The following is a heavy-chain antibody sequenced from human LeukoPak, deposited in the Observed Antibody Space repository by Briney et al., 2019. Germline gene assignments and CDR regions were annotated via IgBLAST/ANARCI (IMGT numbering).Heavy chain of an antibody. Sequence: SETLSLTSAVYGGSFSGYYWSWIRQPPGKGLEWIGEINHSGSTNYNPSLKSRVTISVDTSKNQFSLKLSSVTAADTAVYYCARGPRGVDIVVVPAAIGRGWFDPWGQGTLVTVSS. CDR1: GGSFSGYY. CDR2: INHSGST. V-gene: IGHV4-34*01. D-gene: IGHD2-2*03. J-gene: IGHJ5*02. CDR3: ARGPRGVDIVVVPAAIGRGWFDP.